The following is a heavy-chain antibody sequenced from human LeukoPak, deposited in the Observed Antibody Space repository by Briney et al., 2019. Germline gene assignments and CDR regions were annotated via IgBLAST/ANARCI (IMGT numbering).Heavy chain of an antibody. CDR2: IDHRGNT. CDR3: ARGYGPGY. J-gene: IGHJ4*02. D-gene: IGHD4-17*01. CDR1: GDSISSTNW. Sequence: SGTLSLTCAVSGDSISSTNWWNWVRQPPGKGLEWIGEIDHRGNTNYNPSLKSRVSISADKSKNQFSLKLTSATAADTAVYYCARGYGPGYWGQGILVTVSA. V-gene: IGHV4-4*02.